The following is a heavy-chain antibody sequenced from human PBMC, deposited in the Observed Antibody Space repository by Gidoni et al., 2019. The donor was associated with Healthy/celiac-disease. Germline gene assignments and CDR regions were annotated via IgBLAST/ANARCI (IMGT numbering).Heavy chain of an antibody. CDR1: GYTFTSYD. D-gene: IGHD3-3*01. Sequence: QVQLVQSGAEVKKTGASVKVSCKASGYTFTSYDINWVRQATGQGLEWMGWMNPNSGNTGYAQKFQGRVTMTRNTSISTAYMELSSLRSEDTAVYYCARAGEFWSDYYYYGMDVWGQGTTVTVSS. CDR3: ARAGEFWSDYYYYGMDV. J-gene: IGHJ6*02. V-gene: IGHV1-8*01. CDR2: MNPNSGNT.